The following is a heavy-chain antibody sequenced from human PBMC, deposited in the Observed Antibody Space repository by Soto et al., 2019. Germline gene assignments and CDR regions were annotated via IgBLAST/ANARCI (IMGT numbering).Heavy chain of an antibody. V-gene: IGHV4-39*01. CDR1: GGSISSSSFH. CDR2: IYYSGST. J-gene: IGHJ5*02. Sequence: QLQLQESGPGLVKPSETLSLTCTVSGGSISSSSFHWGWIRQPPGKGLEWIGSIYYSGSTYYSPSLNSRVTISVYTSKNQFSLKLSSVTAADTAVYYCARRERAAGTDWWFDPWGQGTLVTVSS. CDR3: ARRERAAGTDWWFDP. D-gene: IGHD6-13*01.